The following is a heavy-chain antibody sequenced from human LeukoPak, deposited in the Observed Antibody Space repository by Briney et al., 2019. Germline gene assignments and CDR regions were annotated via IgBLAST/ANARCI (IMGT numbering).Heavy chain of an antibody. CDR2: ISGSGGST. Sequence: PGGSLRLSCAASGFTFSSYAMSWVRQAPGKGLEWVSAISGSGGSTYYADSVKGRFTISRDNSKNTLYLQMNSLRAEDTAVYYCAKGGGYSYGSLLYNWFDPWGQGTLVTVSS. D-gene: IGHD5-18*01. V-gene: IGHV3-23*01. CDR3: AKGGGYSYGSLLYNWFDP. CDR1: GFTFSSYA. J-gene: IGHJ5*02.